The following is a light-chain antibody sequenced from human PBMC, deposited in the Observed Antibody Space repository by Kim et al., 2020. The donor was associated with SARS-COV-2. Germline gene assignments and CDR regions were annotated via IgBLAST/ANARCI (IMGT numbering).Light chain of an antibody. CDR3: QQYGSSLFT. Sequence: SPGERVTLSCRASQSVSSSYLAWYQQKPGQAPRLLIYGASSRATGIPDRFSGSGSGTDFTLTISRLEPEDFAVYYCQQYGSSLFTFGPGTKVDI. CDR1: QSVSSSY. V-gene: IGKV3-20*01. CDR2: GAS. J-gene: IGKJ3*01.